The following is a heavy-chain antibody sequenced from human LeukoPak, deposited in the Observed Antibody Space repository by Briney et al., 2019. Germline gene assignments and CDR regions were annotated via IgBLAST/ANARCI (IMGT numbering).Heavy chain of an antibody. J-gene: IGHJ4*02. CDR2: IYYSGST. CDR3: AREKGYYDSSGYSFIDY. Sequence: SETLSLTCTVSGGSISSGGYYWSWIRQPPGKGLEWIGYIYYSGSTYYNPSLKSRVTISVDTSKNQFSLKLSSVTAADTAVYYCAREKGYYDSSGYSFIDYWGQGTLVTVSS. D-gene: IGHD3-22*01. CDR1: GGSISSGGYY. V-gene: IGHV4-30-4*01.